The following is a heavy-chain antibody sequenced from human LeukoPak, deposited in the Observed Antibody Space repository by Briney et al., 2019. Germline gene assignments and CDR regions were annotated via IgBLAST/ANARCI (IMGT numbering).Heavy chain of an antibody. CDR2: FNPNSGAT. D-gene: IGHD1-26*01. J-gene: IGHJ6*02. V-gene: IGHV1-2*02. CDR3: ARDLRSGTDGNYAMDV. CDR1: EYNFTAYY. Sequence: ASVKVSCKASEYNFTAYYLHWVRQAPGQGLEWVGWFNPNSGATNCVQKFQGRVTMTRDTSISTASMELSRLTSDDTAVYYCARDLRSGTDGNYAMDVWGQGTTVTVSS.